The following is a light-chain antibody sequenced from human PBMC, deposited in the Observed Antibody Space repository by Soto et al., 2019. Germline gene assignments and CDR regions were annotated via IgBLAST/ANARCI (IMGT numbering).Light chain of an antibody. Sequence: IPMTQAHYTMSASVGDRLTINCRASQSISIWLAWYQQKPGKAPKILIYKASSLESGVPSRFSGSGSGTEFTLTISSLQPDDFATYYCQQYNSYSTFGQGTKVDIK. V-gene: IGKV1-5*03. CDR1: QSISIW. CDR2: KAS. J-gene: IGKJ1*01. CDR3: QQYNSYST.